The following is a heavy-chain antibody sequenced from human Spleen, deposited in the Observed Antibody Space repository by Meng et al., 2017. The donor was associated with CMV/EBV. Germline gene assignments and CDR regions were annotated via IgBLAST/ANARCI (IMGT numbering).Heavy chain of an antibody. CDR2: ISGRGSGT. CDR3: ANHPKAAAGIGY. CDR1: GFTFSNYA. D-gene: IGHD6-13*01. J-gene: IGHJ4*02. V-gene: IGHV3-23*01. Sequence: GGSLRLSCAASGFTFSNYAMSWVRQAPGEGLEWVSAISGRGSGTYYADSVKGRFTISRDNSKNTLYLQMNSLRAEDTAVYYCANHPKAAAGIGYWGQGTLVTVSS.